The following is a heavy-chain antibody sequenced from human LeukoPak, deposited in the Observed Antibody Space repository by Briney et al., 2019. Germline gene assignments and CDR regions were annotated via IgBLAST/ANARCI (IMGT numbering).Heavy chain of an antibody. Sequence: SETLSLTCAVYGGSFSGYYWSWVRQPPGKGLEWIGEINHSGSTNYNPSLKSRVTISVDTSKNQFSLKLSSVTAADTAVYYCARGRGSSWYGWFDPWGQGTLVTVSS. CDR2: INHSGST. V-gene: IGHV4-34*01. D-gene: IGHD6-13*01. CDR1: GGSFSGYY. CDR3: ARGRGSSWYGWFDP. J-gene: IGHJ5*02.